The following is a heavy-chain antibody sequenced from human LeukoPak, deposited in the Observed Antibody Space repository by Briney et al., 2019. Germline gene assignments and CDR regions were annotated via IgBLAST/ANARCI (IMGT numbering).Heavy chain of an antibody. CDR2: IRSKGYGGTA. V-gene: IGHV3-49*03. CDR1: GFTFGDYS. Sequence: GGSLRLSCTTSGFTFGDYSMSWFRQAPGKGLEWVGFIRSKGYGGTAEYAGSVKGRFTISRDDSNSIAYLQMDSLKTEDTAVYYCTREIRYFDWFQADYWGQGTLVTVSS. D-gene: IGHD3-9*01. J-gene: IGHJ4*02. CDR3: TREIRYFDWFQADY.